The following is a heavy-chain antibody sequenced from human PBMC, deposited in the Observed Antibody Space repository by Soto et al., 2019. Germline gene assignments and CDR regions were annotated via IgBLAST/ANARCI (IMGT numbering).Heavy chain of an antibody. CDR2: MSGSGGST. CDR3: AKDRSGWYPFFDY. D-gene: IGHD6-19*01. J-gene: IGHJ4*02. CDR1: GFTFSSYA. Sequence: GGSLRLSCAASGFTFSSYAMSWVRQAPGKGLEWVSAMSGSGGSTYYADSVKGRFTISGDNSKNTLYLQMNSLRAEDTAVYYCAKDRSGWYPFFDYWGQGTLVTVSS. V-gene: IGHV3-23*01.